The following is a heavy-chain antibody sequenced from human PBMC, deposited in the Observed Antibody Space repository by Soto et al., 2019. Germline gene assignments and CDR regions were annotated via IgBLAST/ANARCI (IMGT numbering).Heavy chain of an antibody. CDR1: GGSFSGYY. V-gene: IGHV4-34*01. D-gene: IGHD2-15*01. J-gene: IGHJ3*02. CDR2: INHSGST. CDR3: ARGPRRYCSGGSCYFAFDI. Sequence: QVQLQQWGAGLLKPSETLSLTCAVYGGSFSGYYWSWIRQPPGKGLERIGEINHSGSTNYNQSLKSRVTISVDTSKNQFSLKLSSVTAADTSVYYCARGPRRYCSGGSCYFAFDIWGQGTMVTVSS.